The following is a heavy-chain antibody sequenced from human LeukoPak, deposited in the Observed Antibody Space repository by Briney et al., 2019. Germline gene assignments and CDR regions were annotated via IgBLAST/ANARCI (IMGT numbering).Heavy chain of an antibody. D-gene: IGHD3-22*01. V-gene: IGHV3-21*01. CDR1: GFTFSNYA. CDR2: ISGSSTDI. CDR3: ARRGYYDSSGYDY. J-gene: IGHJ4*02. Sequence: GGSLRLSCAGSGFTFSNYAMNGVRQAPGKGLEWVSSISGSSTDIYYADSVKGRFTISRDNAKNSLYLQINSLRAEDTAIYYCARRGYYDSSGYDYWGQGTLVTVSS.